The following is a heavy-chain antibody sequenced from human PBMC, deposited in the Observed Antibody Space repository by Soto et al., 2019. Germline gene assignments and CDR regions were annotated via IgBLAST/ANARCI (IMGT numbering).Heavy chain of an antibody. Sequence: SETLSLTCAVYGGFLSESYWTWIRQPPGKGLEWIGEINHVGGTNYNPSLKSRVTMSVDTSQNQFSLRLISVTAADTAMYFCVRIRYQLPSSVLWLDPWRQGTPVTVSS. D-gene: IGHD3-16*01. J-gene: IGHJ5*02. CDR2: INHVGGT. CDR3: VRIRYQLPSSVLWLDP. V-gene: IGHV4-34*01. CDR1: GGFLSESY.